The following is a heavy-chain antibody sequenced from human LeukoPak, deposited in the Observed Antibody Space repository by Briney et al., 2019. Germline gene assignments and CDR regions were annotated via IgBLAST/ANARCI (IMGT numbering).Heavy chain of an antibody. V-gene: IGHV4-34*01. CDR2: INHSGST. J-gene: IGHJ4*02. D-gene: IGHD3-22*01. CDR1: GGSFSGYY. CDR3: ARVWQGYYDSSGYYLLDY. Sequence: SETLSPTCAVYGGSFSGYYWCWIRQPPGKGLEWIGEINHSGSTNYNPSLKSRVTISVDTSKNQFSLQLSSMTAADTALYYCARVWQGYYDSSGYYLLDYWGQGTLVTVSS.